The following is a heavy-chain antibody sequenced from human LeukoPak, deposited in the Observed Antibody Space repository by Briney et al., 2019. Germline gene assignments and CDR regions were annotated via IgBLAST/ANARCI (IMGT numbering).Heavy chain of an antibody. J-gene: IGHJ3*02. CDR1: GFTFSSYN. V-gene: IGHV3-21*01. CDR2: ISSSSDYI. Sequence: GSLRLSCAASGFTFSSYNMNWVRQAPGKGLEWVSSISSSSDYIYYADSVKGRFTISRDNAKRSVYLQMNSLGVEDTAVYYCARDIHSVAFDIWGQGTMVTVSS. CDR3: ARDIHSVAFDI.